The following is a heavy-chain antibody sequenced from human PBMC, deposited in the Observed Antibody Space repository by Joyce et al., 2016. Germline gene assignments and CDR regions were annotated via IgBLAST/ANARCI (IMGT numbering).Heavy chain of an antibody. J-gene: IGHJ4*02. Sequence: QVQLQESGPGLVKPSETLSLRCTVSGGSISRYYWSWIRQPTRKGLEWIWYINHRGRTNYNPSLKRRVTISVDTSKNEFSLKMTSVTAADTAVYYCARGNDYDYWSGYEAHYFDYWGQGTLVTVSS. V-gene: IGHV4-59*01. CDR2: INHRGRT. CDR1: GGSISRYY. D-gene: IGHD3-3*01. CDR3: ARGNDYDYWSGYEAHYFDY.